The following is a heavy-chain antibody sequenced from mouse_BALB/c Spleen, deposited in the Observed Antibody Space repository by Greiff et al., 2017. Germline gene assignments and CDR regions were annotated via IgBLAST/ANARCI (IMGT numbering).Heavy chain of an antibody. Sequence: EVQRVESGGGLVQPGGSLRLSCATSGFTFTDYYMSWVRQPPGKALEWLGFIRNKANGYTTEYSASVKGRFTISRDNSQSILYLQMNTLRAEDSATYYCARQGIYYGNYDYWGQGTTLTVSS. CDR3: ARQGIYYGNYDY. CDR2: IRNKANGYTT. J-gene: IGHJ2*01. CDR1: GFTFTDYY. V-gene: IGHV7-3*02. D-gene: IGHD2-1*01.